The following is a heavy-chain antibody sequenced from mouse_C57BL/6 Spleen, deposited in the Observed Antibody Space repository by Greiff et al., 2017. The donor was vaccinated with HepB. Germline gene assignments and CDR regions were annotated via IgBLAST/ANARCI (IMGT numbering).Heavy chain of an antibody. V-gene: IGHV1-42*01. D-gene: IGHD1-1*01. J-gene: IGHJ1*03. Sequence: EVQLVESGPELVKPGASVKISCKASGYSFTGYYMNWVKQSPEKSLEWIGEINPSTGGTTYNQKFKAKATLTVDKSSSTAYMQLKSLTSEDSAVYYCARRGSSYGYFDVWGTGTTVTVSS. CDR2: INPSTGGT. CDR3: ARRGSSYGYFDV. CDR1: GYSFTGYY.